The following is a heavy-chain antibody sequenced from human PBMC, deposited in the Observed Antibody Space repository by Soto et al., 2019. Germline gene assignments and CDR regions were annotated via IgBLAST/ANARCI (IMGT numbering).Heavy chain of an antibody. J-gene: IGHJ4*02. Sequence: QVQLQESGPGLVRPSGTLSLTCAVSGGSISSNNWWSWVRQPPGKGLEWIGEIYHSGRTNYNPSLKSRVTMSVVPSKNLFSLTLNSVTAADTAFYYCARDQGSHPGDWGQGTLVSVSS. CDR1: GGSISSNNW. CDR3: ARDQGSHPGD. D-gene: IGHD6-13*01. V-gene: IGHV4-4*02. CDR2: IYHSGRT.